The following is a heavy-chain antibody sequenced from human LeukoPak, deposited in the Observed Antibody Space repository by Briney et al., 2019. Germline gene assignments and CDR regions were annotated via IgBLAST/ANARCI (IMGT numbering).Heavy chain of an antibody. CDR3: ARDGMVRGVIIWDAFDI. D-gene: IGHD3-10*01. CDR2: IYRGGST. J-gene: IGHJ3*02. Sequence: PGRSLRLSCAASGFTFSSHGMHWVRQAPGKGLEWVSVIYRGGSTYYADSVKGRFTISRDNAKNSLYLQMNSLRDEDTAVYYCARDGMVRGVIIWDAFDIWGQGTMVTVSS. CDR1: GFTFSSHG. V-gene: IGHV3-NL1*01.